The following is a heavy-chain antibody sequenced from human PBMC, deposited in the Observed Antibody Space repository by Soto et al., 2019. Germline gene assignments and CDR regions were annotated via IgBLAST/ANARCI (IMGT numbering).Heavy chain of an antibody. Sequence: SQTLSLTCVISGDSVTGNTAGWNWIRQSPSRGLEWLGRTYYRSKWYYDYAGSVKGRMTINPDTSRNQFSLQLNSVSPEDTAVYYCATGMSVRWGYYVDVWGQGTTVTVSS. CDR2: TYYRSKWYY. D-gene: IGHD3-10*01. J-gene: IGHJ6*02. V-gene: IGHV6-1*01. CDR3: ATGMSVRWGYYVDV. CDR1: GDSVTGNTAG.